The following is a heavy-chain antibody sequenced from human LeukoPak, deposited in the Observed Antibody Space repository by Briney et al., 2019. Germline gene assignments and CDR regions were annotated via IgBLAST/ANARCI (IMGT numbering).Heavy chain of an antibody. CDR2: IYTSGST. Sequence: SETLSLTCTVSGGSISSGSYYWSWIRQPAGKGLEWIGRIYTSGSTNYNPSLKSRGTISVDTSKNQFSLKLSSVTAADTAVYYCARGGGGDYEEYFQHWGQGTLVTVSS. CDR3: ARGGGGDYEEYFQH. J-gene: IGHJ1*01. CDR1: GGSISSGSYY. D-gene: IGHD4-17*01. V-gene: IGHV4-61*02.